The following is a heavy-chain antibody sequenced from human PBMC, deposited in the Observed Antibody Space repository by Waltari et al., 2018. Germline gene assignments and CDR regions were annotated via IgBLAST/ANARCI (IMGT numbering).Heavy chain of an antibody. CDR3: ARDRPTYRPTQTYFDY. CDR1: GYMFSTYG. D-gene: IGHD4-4*01. CDR2: ISAYNGNA. V-gene: IGHV1-18*01. Sequence: QVQLVQSGAEVKKPGASVKVSYKASGYMFSTYGISWVRQAPGQGLEWMGWISAYNGNANYGKKFQGRVTMTTDTSTSTAYMELRSLRSDDTAVYYCARDRPTYRPTQTYFDYWGQGTLVTVSS. J-gene: IGHJ4*02.